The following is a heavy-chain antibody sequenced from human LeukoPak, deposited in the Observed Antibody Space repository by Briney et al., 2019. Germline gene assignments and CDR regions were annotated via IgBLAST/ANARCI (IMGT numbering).Heavy chain of an antibody. D-gene: IGHD3-16*02. CDR3: ARDLSQGFDP. J-gene: IGHJ5*01. Sequence: GGSLRLSCAASGFTVSSNYMSWVRQAPGKGLEWVSVIYSGGSTYYADSVKGRFTISRDNSKNTLFLQMNSLRADDTAFYYCARDLSQGFDPWGQGTLVTVSS. CDR1: GFTVSSNY. V-gene: IGHV3-53*05. CDR2: IYSGGST.